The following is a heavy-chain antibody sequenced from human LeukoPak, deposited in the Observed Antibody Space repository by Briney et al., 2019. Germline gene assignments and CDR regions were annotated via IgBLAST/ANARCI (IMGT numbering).Heavy chain of an antibody. D-gene: IGHD1-26*01. CDR2: IIPIFGTA. Sequence: SVKLSCKASGGTFSSYAISWMRQAPGQGLEWMGGIIPIFGTANYAQKFQGRVTITTDESTSTAYMELSSLRSEDTAVYYCAREIVGATREGFFDYWGQGTLVTVSS. J-gene: IGHJ4*02. CDR1: GGTFSSYA. CDR3: AREIVGATREGFFDY. V-gene: IGHV1-69*05.